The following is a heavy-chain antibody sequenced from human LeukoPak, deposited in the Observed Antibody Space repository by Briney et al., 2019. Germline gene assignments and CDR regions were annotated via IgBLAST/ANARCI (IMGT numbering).Heavy chain of an antibody. Sequence: ASVKVSCKASGYTFTGYYMHWVRQAPGQGLEWMGWMNPNSGNTGYAQKFQGRVTITADKSTSTAYMELSSLRSEDTAVYYCAGGLRDGYNAFDYWGQGTLVTVSS. D-gene: IGHD5-24*01. V-gene: IGHV1-8*03. CDR1: GYTFTGYY. CDR2: MNPNSGNT. J-gene: IGHJ4*02. CDR3: AGGLRDGYNAFDY.